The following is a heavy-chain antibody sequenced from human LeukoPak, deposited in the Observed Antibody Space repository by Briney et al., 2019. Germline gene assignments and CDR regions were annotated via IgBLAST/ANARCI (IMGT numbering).Heavy chain of an antibody. CDR1: GGSISSGGYY. CDR3: ARRANYYYYMDV. V-gene: IGHV4-30-2*01. Sequence: SETLSLTCTVSGGSISSGGYYWSWIRQPPGKGLEWIGYIYHSGRTYYNPSLKSRVTISVDRSKNQFSLKLSSVTAADTAVYYCARRANYYYYMDVWGKGTTVTVSS. J-gene: IGHJ6*03. D-gene: IGHD5-12*01. CDR2: IYHSGRT.